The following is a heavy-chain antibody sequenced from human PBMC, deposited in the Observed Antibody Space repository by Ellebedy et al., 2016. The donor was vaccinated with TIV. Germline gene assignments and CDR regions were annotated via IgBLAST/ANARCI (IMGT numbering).Heavy chain of an antibody. V-gene: IGHV3-64*01. D-gene: IGHD3-10*01. Sequence: GESLKISXAASGFTFSSYAMHWVRQAPGKGLEYVSAISSNGGSTYYANSVKGRFTISRDNSKNTLYLQMGSLRAEDMAVYYCARDSLKGEGLPPTFYYYGMDVWGQGTTVTVSS. J-gene: IGHJ6*02. CDR1: GFTFSSYA. CDR3: ARDSLKGEGLPPTFYYYGMDV. CDR2: ISSNGGST.